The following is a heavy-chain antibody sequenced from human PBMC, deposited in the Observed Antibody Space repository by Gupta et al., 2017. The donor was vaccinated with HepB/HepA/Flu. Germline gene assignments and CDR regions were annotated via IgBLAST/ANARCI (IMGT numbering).Heavy chain of an antibody. D-gene: IGHD6-13*01. Sequence: QVQLVESGGGVVQPGRSLRLSCAASGFPFSSYGMHWVRQAPGKGLEWVAVIWYDGSNKYYADSVKGRFTISRDNSKNTLYLQMNSLRAEDTAVYYCARESSWYGPGDYWGQGTLVTVSS. J-gene: IGHJ4*02. CDR2: IWYDGSNK. V-gene: IGHV3-33*01. CDR1: GFPFSSYG. CDR3: ARESSWYGPGDY.